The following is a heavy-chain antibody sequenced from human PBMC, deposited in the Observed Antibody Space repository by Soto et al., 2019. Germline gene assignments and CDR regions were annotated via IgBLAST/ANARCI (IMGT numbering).Heavy chain of an antibody. D-gene: IGHD5-12*01. CDR1: GFTFRNYA. CDR3: ARDGIEYSGYDIDY. Sequence: QVQLVESGGGVVQPGTSLRLSCVTSGFTFRNYAFHWVRQSPGKGLEWVAVIWYDGSNSNYAESVKGRFTISKDDSQSTLYLQMNSLRAEDTAVYYCARDGIEYSGYDIDYWGQGTLVTVSS. V-gene: IGHV3-33*01. CDR2: IWYDGSNS. J-gene: IGHJ4*02.